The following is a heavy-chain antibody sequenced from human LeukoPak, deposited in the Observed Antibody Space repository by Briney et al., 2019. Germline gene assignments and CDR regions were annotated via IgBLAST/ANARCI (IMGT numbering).Heavy chain of an antibody. CDR3: ARADFWSGYFDY. J-gene: IGHJ4*02. CDR2: IYYSGST. CDR1: GGSISSGNYY. V-gene: IGHV4-30-4*08. Sequence: SETLSLTCTVSGGSISSGNYYCSWIRQPPGKGLEWIGYIYYSGSTYYNPSLKSRVTISVDTSKNQFSLKLSSVTAADTAVYYCARADFWSGYFDYWGQGTLVTVSS. D-gene: IGHD3-3*01.